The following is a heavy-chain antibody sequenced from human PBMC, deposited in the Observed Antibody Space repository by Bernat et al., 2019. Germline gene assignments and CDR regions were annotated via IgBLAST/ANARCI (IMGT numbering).Heavy chain of an antibody. CDR1: GFTFSSYG. CDR3: TGNTDLNLFDY. J-gene: IGHJ4*02. Sequence: QVQLVESGGGVVQPGRSLRLSCAASGFTFSSYGMHWVRQAPGKGLEWVAVISYDGSNKYYAESVKGRFTISRDKSKNTLYLQMNSLRAEDTAVYYCTGNTDLNLFDYWGQGTLVTVSS. D-gene: IGHD1-14*01. CDR2: ISYDGSNK. V-gene: IGHV3-30*03.